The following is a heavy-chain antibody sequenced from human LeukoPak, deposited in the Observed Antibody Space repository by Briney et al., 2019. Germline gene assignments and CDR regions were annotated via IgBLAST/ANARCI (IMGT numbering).Heavy chain of an antibody. J-gene: IGHJ3*02. V-gene: IGHV4-59*01. Sequence: SETLSLTCTVSGGSISSYDWSWIRQPPGKGLEWIGYIYYSGSTNYNPSLKSRVTISVDTSKNQFSLRLSSVTAADTAVYYCARDKGFGAFDIWGQGTMVTVSS. CDR1: GGSISSYD. CDR2: IYYSGST. CDR3: ARDKGFGAFDI. D-gene: IGHD3-16*01.